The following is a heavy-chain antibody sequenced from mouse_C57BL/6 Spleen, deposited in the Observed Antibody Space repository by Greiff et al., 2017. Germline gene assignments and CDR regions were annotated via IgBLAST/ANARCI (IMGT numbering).Heavy chain of an antibody. CDR2: IYPGDGDT. Sequence: QVQLQQSGPELVKPGASVKISCKASGYAFSSSWMNWVKQRPGKGLEWIGRIYPGDGDTNYNGKFKGKATLTADKSSSTAYMQLSSLTSADSAVYFCASMVTGSWGQGTSVTVSS. D-gene: IGHD2-1*01. J-gene: IGHJ4*01. CDR3: ASMVTGS. V-gene: IGHV1-82*01. CDR1: GYAFSSSW.